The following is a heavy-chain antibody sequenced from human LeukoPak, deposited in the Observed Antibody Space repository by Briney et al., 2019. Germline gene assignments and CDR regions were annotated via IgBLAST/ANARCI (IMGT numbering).Heavy chain of an antibody. V-gene: IGHV3-23*01. CDR2: IVGDGGSA. CDR3: AKGGFGVYYFDH. CDR1: EFTFSSYV. D-gene: IGHD3-10*01. J-gene: IGHJ4*02. Sequence: GGSLRLSCAASEFTFSSYVMNWVRQAPGGGLEWVSGIVGDGGSAYYADSVTGRFTIFRDNSKNTLYLQMNSLRDEDTAVYYCAKGGFGVYYFDHWGQGTLVTVSS.